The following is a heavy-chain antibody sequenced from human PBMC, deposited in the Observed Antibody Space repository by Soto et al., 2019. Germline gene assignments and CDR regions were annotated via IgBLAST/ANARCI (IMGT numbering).Heavy chain of an antibody. CDR1: GDSISSSDYY. D-gene: IGHD5-18*01. CDR3: ASNSYGYTFYEY. Sequence: SETLSLTCSVSGDSISSSDYYWGWIRQPPGKGLEWIGHIYNSGSTYSNPSLKSRVTISVDTSKNQFSLKLSSVTAADTAVYYCASNSYGYTFYEYWGQGTLVTVSS. V-gene: IGHV4-30-4*08. CDR2: IYNSGST. J-gene: IGHJ4*02.